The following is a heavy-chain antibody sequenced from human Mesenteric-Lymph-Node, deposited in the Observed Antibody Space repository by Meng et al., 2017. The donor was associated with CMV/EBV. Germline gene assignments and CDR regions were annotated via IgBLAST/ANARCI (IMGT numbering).Heavy chain of an antibody. CDR3: ARRYSSSTSCPSRWFDP. V-gene: IGHV5-51*01. CDR2: IYPGDSDT. D-gene: IGHD2-2*01. J-gene: IGHJ5*02. Sequence: KVSCKGSEYIFTNYWIAWVRQMPGKGLEWMGIIYPGDSDTRYSPSFQGQVTISADKSISTGYLQWSSLKAPDTAMYYCARRYSSSTSCPSRWFDPWGQGTVVTVSS. CDR1: EYIFTNYW.